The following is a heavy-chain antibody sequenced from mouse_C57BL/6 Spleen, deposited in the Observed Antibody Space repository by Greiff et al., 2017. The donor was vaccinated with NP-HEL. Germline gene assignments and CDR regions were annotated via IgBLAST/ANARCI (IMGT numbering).Heavy chain of an antibody. J-gene: IGHJ3*01. CDR2: IDPSDSYT. Sequence: QVQLQQPGAELVMPGASVKLSCKASGYTFTSYWMHWVKQRPGQGLEWIGEIDPSDSYTNYNQQFKGKSTLTVDKSSSTAYMQLSSLTSEDSAVYYCARGMGLRREEPAYWGQGTLVTVSA. V-gene: IGHV1-69*01. D-gene: IGHD2-4*01. CDR1: GYTFTSYW. CDR3: ARGMGLRREEPAY.